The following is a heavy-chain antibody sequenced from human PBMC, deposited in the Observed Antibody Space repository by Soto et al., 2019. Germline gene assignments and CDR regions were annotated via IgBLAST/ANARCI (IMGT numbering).Heavy chain of an antibody. J-gene: IGHJ4*02. CDR2: IYYSGST. D-gene: IGHD6-13*01. CDR1: GGSISSYY. Sequence: QVQLQESGPGLVKPSETLSLTCTVSGGSISSYYWSRIRQPPGKGLEWIGYIYYSGSTNYNPSLKSRVTISVDTSKNQFSLKLSSVTAADTAVYYCARAVEVDRSWYDSGIHSPNFDYWGQGTLVTVSS. V-gene: IGHV4-59*01. CDR3: ARAVEVDRSWYDSGIHSPNFDY.